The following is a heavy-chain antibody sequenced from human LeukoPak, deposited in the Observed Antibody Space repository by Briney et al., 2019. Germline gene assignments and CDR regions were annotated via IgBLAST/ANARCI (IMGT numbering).Heavy chain of an antibody. CDR1: GFTFSSYE. CDR3: ATEYYDSSGYYFFDY. Sequence: PGGSLRLSCAASGFTFSSYEVNWVRQAPGKGLEWVSYISSSGSTIYYADSVKGRFTISRDNAKNSLYLQMNSLRAEDTAVYYCATEYYDSSGYYFFDYWGQGTLVNVSS. CDR2: ISSSGSTI. J-gene: IGHJ4*02. D-gene: IGHD3-22*01. V-gene: IGHV3-48*03.